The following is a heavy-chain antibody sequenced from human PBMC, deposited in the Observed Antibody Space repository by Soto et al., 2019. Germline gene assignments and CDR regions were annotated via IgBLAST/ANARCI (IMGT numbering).Heavy chain of an antibody. CDR3: AKDSLIVVVPDAMDYYFGS. CDR1: GFTFSSYA. J-gene: IGHJ4*02. D-gene: IGHD2-2*01. CDR2: IIGSGGST. V-gene: IGHV3-23*01. Sequence: EVQLLESGGGLVQPGGSLRLSCAASGFTFSSYAMSWVRQAPGKGLEWVSAIIGSGGSTYYADSVKGQFTISRDNSKNTRYLQMNSRRAEDTAVYYGAKDSLIVVVPDAMDYYFGSWGQGTLVTVSS.